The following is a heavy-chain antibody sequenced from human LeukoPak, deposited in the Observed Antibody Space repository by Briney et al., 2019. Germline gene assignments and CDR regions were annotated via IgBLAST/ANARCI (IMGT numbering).Heavy chain of an antibody. CDR1: GGSISSGGYY. CDR2: IKYTGST. D-gene: IGHD3-22*01. CDR3: ARQGTSGYSSLTY. Sequence: PSQTLSLTCTVSGGSISSGGYYWGWIRQPPGKGLEWIGSIKYTGSTYYNPSLKSRVTIAVDTSKNQFSLNLNSVTAADTAVYYCARQGTSGYSSLTYWGQGTLVTVSS. V-gene: IGHV4-39*01. J-gene: IGHJ4*02.